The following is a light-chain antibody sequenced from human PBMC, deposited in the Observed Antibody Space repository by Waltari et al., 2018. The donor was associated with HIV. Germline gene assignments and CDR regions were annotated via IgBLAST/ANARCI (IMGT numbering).Light chain of an antibody. Sequence: IPMTPSPSTLSASAGDRVTITCRASQSISNWLAWNQKKPGKDPKIVIYKASSLEGGVPSRFSGSGSGTEFNLTISSLQPDDFATYYCQQYNTYSPRSWTFGQGTKVEIK. V-gene: IGKV1-5*03. J-gene: IGKJ1*01. CDR3: QQYNTYSPRSWT. CDR1: QSISNW. CDR2: KAS.